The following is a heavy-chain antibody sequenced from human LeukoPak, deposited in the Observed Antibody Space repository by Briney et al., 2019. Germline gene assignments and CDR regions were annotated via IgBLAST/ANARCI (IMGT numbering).Heavy chain of an antibody. Sequence: GGSLRLSCAASGFIVSNYYMNWVRQAPGKGLECVSVIYNGGATYYADSVKGRFTISRDNSKNTLYLQMNSLRAEDTAVYYCARESSGYYSFDYWGQGTLVTVSS. D-gene: IGHD3-22*01. CDR2: IYNGGAT. V-gene: IGHV3-53*01. J-gene: IGHJ4*02. CDR3: ARESSGYYSFDY. CDR1: GFIVSNYY.